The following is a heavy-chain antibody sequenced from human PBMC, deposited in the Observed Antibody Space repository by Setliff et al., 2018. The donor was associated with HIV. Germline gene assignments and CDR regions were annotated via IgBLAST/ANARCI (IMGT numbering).Heavy chain of an antibody. CDR2: IYNGGNT. CDR3: ATVRGYYYDSSGQEYFQH. J-gene: IGHJ1*01. CDR1: GASVNTYY. D-gene: IGHD3-22*01. V-gene: IGHV4-59*02. Sequence: PSETLSLTCSVSGASVNTYYWSWVRQPPGKPLEWIGYIYNGGNTNFNPSLESRVSMSLDTSKNQFSLKLTSVTAADTAVYYCATVRGYYYDSSGQEYFQHWGQGTLVTVSS.